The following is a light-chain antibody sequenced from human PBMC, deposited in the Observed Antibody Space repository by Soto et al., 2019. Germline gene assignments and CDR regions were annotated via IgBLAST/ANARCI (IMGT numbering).Light chain of an antibody. CDR2: AAS. V-gene: IGKV1-27*01. J-gene: IGKJ3*01. Sequence: DIQMTQSPTSLSASVGDRVTITCRASQDIRNFVAWYQQKPGKAPKPLIYAASTLQSGVPSRFSGSGSGTDFTLTINSLQPEDVATYSCQKYSSVPVFGPGTKVKIK. CDR3: QKYSSVPV. CDR1: QDIRNF.